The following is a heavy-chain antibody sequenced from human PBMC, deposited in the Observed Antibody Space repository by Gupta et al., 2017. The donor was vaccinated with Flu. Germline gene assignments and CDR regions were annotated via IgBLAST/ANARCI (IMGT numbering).Heavy chain of an antibody. CDR3: ATGTPTSLGGLRFLEWFF. CDR1: GYTLTELS. V-gene: IGHV1-24*01. CDR2: VDPEDGET. D-gene: IGHD3-3*01. J-gene: IGHJ4*02. Sequence: QVQLVQSGAEVKKPGASVKVSCKVSGYTLTELSMHWVRQAPGKGLEWMGGVDPEDGETIYAQKFQGRVTMTEDTSTDTAYMELSSLRSEDTAVYYCATGTPTSLGGLRFLEWFFWGQGTLVTVSS.